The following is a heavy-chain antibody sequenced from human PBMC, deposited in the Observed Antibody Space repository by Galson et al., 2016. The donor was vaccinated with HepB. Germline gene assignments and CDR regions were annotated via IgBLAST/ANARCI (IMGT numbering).Heavy chain of an antibody. CDR3: ARLYGDYEYYFYYYGMDV. CDR2: IYYSGTT. J-gene: IGHJ6*02. CDR1: GDSISSSRYY. D-gene: IGHD4-17*01. V-gene: IGHV4-39*01. Sequence: ETLSLTCTVSGDSISSSRYYWGWIRQPPGKGLEWIGSIYYSGTTYYNPSLKSRVTISVDTSENQFSLKLSSVTAADTAVYYCARLYGDYEYYFYYYGMDVWGQGTTVTVSS.